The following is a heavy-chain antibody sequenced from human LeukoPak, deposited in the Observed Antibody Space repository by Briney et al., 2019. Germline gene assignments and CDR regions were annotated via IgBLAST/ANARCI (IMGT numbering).Heavy chain of an antibody. D-gene: IGHD3-22*01. V-gene: IGHV3-48*01. J-gene: IGHJ4*02. CDR1: GFTFSSYS. Sequence: GGSLRLSCAASGFTFSSYSMNWVRQAPGKVLEWVSYISSSSTIYYADSVKGRFTISRDNAKNSLYLQMNSLRAEDTAVYYCARAGRVFYYDSSGYVDYWGQGTLVTVSS. CDR2: ISSSSTI. CDR3: ARAGRVFYYDSSGYVDY.